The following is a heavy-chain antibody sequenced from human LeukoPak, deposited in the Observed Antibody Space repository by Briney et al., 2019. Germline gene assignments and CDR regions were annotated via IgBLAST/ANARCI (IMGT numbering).Heavy chain of an antibody. Sequence: PSETLSLTCIVSGGSISSYYWNWIRQPPGKGLEWIGYISYSGSTNYNPSLKSRVTISVDTSKNQFSLKLTSVTAADTAVYYCARHSICFDPWGQGTLVTVSS. CDR3: ARHSICFDP. V-gene: IGHV4-59*08. J-gene: IGHJ5*02. CDR1: GGSISSYY. CDR2: ISYSGST.